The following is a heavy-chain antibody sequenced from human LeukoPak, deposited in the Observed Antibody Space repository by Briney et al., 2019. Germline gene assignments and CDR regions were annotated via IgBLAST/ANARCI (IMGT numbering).Heavy chain of an antibody. D-gene: IGHD5-18*01. V-gene: IGHV4-59*08. J-gene: IGHJ3*02. CDR2: IYYSGST. CDR1: GGSISSYY. Sequence: SETLSLTCTVSGGSISSYYWSWIRQPPGKGLEWIGYIYYSGSTNYNPSLKSRVTISVDTSKNQFSLKLSSVTAADTAVYYCAXLRSRGTAMANAFDIWGQGTMVTVSS. CDR3: AXLRSRGTAMANAFDI.